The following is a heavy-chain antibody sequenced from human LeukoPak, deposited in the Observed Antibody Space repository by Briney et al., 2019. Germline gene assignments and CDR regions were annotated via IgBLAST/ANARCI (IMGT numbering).Heavy chain of an antibody. D-gene: IGHD3-22*01. CDR1: GFTFSSYA. Sequence: GGSLRLSCAASGFTFSSYAMHWVRQAPGKGLEWVAVISYDGSNKYYADSVKGRFTISRDNSKNTLYLQMNSLRVEDTAVYYCVKDRKGYFSFDYWGQGTLVTVSS. V-gene: IGHV3-30*04. CDR2: ISYDGSNK. CDR3: VKDRKGYFSFDY. J-gene: IGHJ4*02.